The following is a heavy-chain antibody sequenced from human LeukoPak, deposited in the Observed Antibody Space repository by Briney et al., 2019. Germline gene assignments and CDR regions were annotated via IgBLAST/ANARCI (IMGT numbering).Heavy chain of an antibody. Sequence: PSETLSLTCTVSGGSISSGSYYWSWIRQPAGKGLEWIGRIYTSGSTNYNPSLKSRVTISVDTSKNQFSLKLSSVTAADTAVYYCARGLSGDYRDNWFDPWGQGTLVTVSS. V-gene: IGHV4-61*02. J-gene: IGHJ5*02. CDR2: IYTSGST. D-gene: IGHD4-17*01. CDR1: GGSISSGSYY. CDR3: ARGLSGDYRDNWFDP.